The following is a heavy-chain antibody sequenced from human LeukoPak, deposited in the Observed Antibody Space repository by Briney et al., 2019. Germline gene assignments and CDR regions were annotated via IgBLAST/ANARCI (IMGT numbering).Heavy chain of an antibody. V-gene: IGHV4-30-4*07. J-gene: IGHJ4*02. D-gene: IGHD1-26*01. CDR2: ISYSGTT. CDR3: ARDSLGAAFDY. CDR1: GGSISSGGYS. Sequence: SETLSLTCAVSGGSISSGGYSWSWIRQPPGKGLEWIGFISYSGTTYYNPSLKSRLSISLDTSKNQFSLKLSSVTAADTAVYYCARDSLGAAFDYWGQGTLVTVSS.